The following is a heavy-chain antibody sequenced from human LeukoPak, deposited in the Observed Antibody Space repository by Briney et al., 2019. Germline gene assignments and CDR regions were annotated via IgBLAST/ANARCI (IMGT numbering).Heavy chain of an antibody. Sequence: SVKVSCKASGYTFIYRYLHWVRQAPGQALEWMGWITPFNGNTNYAQKFQDRVTITRDRSMSTAYMELSSLRSEDTAMYYCARSRSGTYYDSSGYRDAFDIWGQGTMVTVSS. CDR1: GYTFIYRY. CDR2: ITPFNGNT. V-gene: IGHV1-45*02. CDR3: ARSRSGTYYDSSGYRDAFDI. D-gene: IGHD3-22*01. J-gene: IGHJ3*02.